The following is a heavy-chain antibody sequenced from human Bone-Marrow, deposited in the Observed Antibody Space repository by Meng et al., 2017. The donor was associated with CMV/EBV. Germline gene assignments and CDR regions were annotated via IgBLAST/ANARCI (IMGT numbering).Heavy chain of an antibody. CDR3: ARLTIVGVRGYDY. D-gene: IGHD1-26*01. V-gene: IGHV3-11*04. Sequence: GESLKISCAASGFTFSDYYMSWIRQAPGKGLEWISYISGSGSTIYYADSVKGRFTISRDNAKNSLFLQMDSLRAEDTAVYYCARLTIVGVRGYDYWGQGTLVTVSS. CDR1: GFTFSDYY. J-gene: IGHJ4*02. CDR2: ISGSGSTI.